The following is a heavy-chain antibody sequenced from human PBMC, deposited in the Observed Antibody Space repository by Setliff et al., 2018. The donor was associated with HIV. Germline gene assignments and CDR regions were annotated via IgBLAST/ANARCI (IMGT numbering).Heavy chain of an antibody. D-gene: IGHD2-8*01. CDR3: ARESPDGLDY. V-gene: IGHV4-61*02. J-gene: IGHJ4*02. CDR2: IYSNGNT. CDR1: GYSISSRSYH. Sequence: SETLSLTCAVSGYSISSRSYHWSWLRQPAGKGLEWIGRIYSNGNTDYNPSLKSRVTISEDTSKNQFSLKVNSVTAADTAMYFCARESPDGLDYWGQGTLVTVSS.